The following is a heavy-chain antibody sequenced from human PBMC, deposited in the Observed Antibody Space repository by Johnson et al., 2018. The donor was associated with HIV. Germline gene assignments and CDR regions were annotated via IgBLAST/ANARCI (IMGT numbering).Heavy chain of an antibody. CDR2: IKQDGSEK. Sequence: MQLVESGGGLVQPGGSLRLSCAASGFTFSTYWMSWVRQAPGKGLEWVANIKQDGSEKYYVDSVKGRFTISRDNAKNSLYLQMNSLRAEDTALYYCARANSYGDYRAKAFDIWGQGTMVTVSS. V-gene: IGHV3-7*03. D-gene: IGHD4-17*01. J-gene: IGHJ3*02. CDR3: ARANSYGDYRAKAFDI. CDR1: GFTFSTYW.